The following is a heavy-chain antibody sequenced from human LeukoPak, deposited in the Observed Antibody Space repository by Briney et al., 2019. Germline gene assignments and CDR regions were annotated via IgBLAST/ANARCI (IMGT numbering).Heavy chain of an antibody. J-gene: IGHJ4*02. CDR1: GYTFTSYA. CDR3: ARGGDYVLNFDY. Sequence: GTSVKVSCKASGYTFTSYAMQWVRQAPGQRLEWMGWINGGNGDTKYSQKFQGRVTITRDTSASTAYMELSSLRSEDTAVYYCARGGDYVLNFDYWGQGTLVTVSS. D-gene: IGHD4-17*01. V-gene: IGHV1-3*01. CDR2: INGGNGDT.